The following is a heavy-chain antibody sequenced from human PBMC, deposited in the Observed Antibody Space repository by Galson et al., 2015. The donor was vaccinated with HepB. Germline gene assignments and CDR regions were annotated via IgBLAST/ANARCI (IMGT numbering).Heavy chain of an antibody. V-gene: IGHV3-7*03. CDR3: ARVAVTMIVRNDAFDI. D-gene: IGHD3-22*01. CDR1: GFTFSSYW. Sequence: SLRLSCAASGFTFSSYWMSWVRQAPGRGLEWVANIKQDGSEKYYVDSVKGRFTISRGNAKNSLYLQMNSLRAEDTAMYYCARVAVTMIVRNDAFDIWGQGTMVTVSS. J-gene: IGHJ3*02. CDR2: IKQDGSEK.